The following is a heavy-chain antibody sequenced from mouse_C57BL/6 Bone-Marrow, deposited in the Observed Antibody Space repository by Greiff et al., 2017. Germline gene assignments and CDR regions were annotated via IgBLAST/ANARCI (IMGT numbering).Heavy chain of an antibody. D-gene: IGHD2-3*01. CDR3: ARLDGYYLSMDY. CDR2: INPNNGGT. CDR1: GYTFTDYN. Sequence: VQLKESGPELVKPGASVKIPCKASGYTFTDYNMDWVKQSHGKSLEWIGDINPNNGGTIYNQKFKGKATLTVDKSSSTAYMELRSLTSEDTAVYYCARLDGYYLSMDYWGQGTSVTVSS. J-gene: IGHJ4*01. V-gene: IGHV1-18*01.